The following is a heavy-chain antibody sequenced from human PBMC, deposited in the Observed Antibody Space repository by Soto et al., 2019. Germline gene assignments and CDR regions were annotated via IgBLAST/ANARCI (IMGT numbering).Heavy chain of an antibody. V-gene: IGHV4-30-2*01. CDR3: ARGRSSTSCYTGFAP. J-gene: IGHJ5*02. CDR2: IYHSGIT. CDR1: GGSISSGPYS. Sequence: PSETLSLTCAVSGGSISSGPYSWSWLRQAPGKGLEWIGYIYHSGITHYNPSLKSRVTISLDRSKDQLSLRLSPVTAADTAVYYCARGRSSTSCYTGFAPWGQGTQVTV. D-gene: IGHD2-2*02.